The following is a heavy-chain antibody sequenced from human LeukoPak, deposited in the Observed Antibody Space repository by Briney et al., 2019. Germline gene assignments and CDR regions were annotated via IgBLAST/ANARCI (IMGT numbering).Heavy chain of an antibody. D-gene: IGHD6-19*01. CDR1: GFTVYTNS. CDR3: ARSPAFYDGAVVKYYFDY. V-gene: IGHV3-53*01. J-gene: IGHJ4*02. Sequence: PGGSLRLSCAVSGFTVYTNSMSWVRQVPGKGLESVSVIYTGGTTHYADSVKGRFTISRDNSKNTLYLEMNSLRAEDAAVYFCARSPAFYDGAVVKYYFDYWGQGTLVTVSS. CDR2: IYTGGTT.